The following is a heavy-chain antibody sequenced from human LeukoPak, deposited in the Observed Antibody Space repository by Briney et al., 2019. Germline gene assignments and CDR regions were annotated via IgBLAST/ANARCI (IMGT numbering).Heavy chain of an antibody. CDR2: IYYSGST. D-gene: IGHD6-19*01. CDR3: ARRHLEGIAVAGRGGYFDY. V-gene: IGHV4-39*07. J-gene: IGHJ4*02. Sequence: PSETLSLTCTVSGGSISSSSYYWGWIRQPPGKGLEWIGSIYYSGSTYYNPSLKSRVTISVDTSKNQFSLKLSSVTAADTAVYYCARRHLEGIAVAGRGGYFDYWGQGTLVTVSS. CDR1: GGSISSSSYY.